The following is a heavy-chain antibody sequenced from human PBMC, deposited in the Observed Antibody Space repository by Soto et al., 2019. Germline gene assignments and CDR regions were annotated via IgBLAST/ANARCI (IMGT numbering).Heavy chain of an antibody. CDR3: AHRGGAAVGLYYFDY. V-gene: IGHV2-5*01. CDR2: IYWHDDK. CDR1: GFSLSTTGVG. J-gene: IGHJ4*02. D-gene: IGHD6-13*01. Sequence: QITLKESGPTLVKPTQTLTLTCTFSGFSLSTTGVGVGWIRQPPGKALERLALIYWHDDKRYSPSLKSRLTITKDTSKNQVVLTMTNMDPVDTATYYCAHRGGAAVGLYYFDYWGQGTLVTVSS.